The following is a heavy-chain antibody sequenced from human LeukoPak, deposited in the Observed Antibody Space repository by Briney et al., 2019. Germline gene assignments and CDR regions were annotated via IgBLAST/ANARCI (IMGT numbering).Heavy chain of an antibody. D-gene: IGHD3-9*01. CDR2: MSGSDVST. J-gene: IGHJ4*02. Sequence: GGSLRLSCVASGFTFRHYAMSWVRQAPGKGLEWVSSMSGSDVSTYYADSVKGRFTISRDNSKNTLYLQMNSLRAEDTAVYYCAKDPFQRYFDWFTTPFDYWGQGTLVTVSS. CDR1: GFTFRHYA. V-gene: IGHV3-23*01. CDR3: AKDPFQRYFDWFTTPFDY.